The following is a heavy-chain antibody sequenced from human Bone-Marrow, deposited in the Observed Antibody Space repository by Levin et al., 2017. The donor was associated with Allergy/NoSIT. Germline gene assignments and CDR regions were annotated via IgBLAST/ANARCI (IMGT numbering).Heavy chain of an antibody. CDR2: ISYNGRS. D-gene: IGHD7-27*01. J-gene: IGHJ4*02. CDR3: MKESWGATPPDC. CDR1: GGSISRSGFN. V-gene: IGHV4-39*07. Sequence: GSLRLSCSVSGGSISRSGFNWGWVRQPPGKGLEWMGSISYNGRSFYNPSLESRLIISVDTSMKQFSLRLTSLNAADTAVYFCMKESWGATPPDCWGQGTLVTVSS.